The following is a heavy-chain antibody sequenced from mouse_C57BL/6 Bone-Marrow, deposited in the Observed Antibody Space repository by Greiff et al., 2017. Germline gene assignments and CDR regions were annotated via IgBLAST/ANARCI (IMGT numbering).Heavy chain of an antibody. J-gene: IGHJ2*01. Sequence: EVKLVESGGGLVKPGGSLKLSCAASGFTFSSSAMSWVRQTPEKRLEWVATISDGGSYTYYPDNVKGRFTISRDNAKNNLYLQMSHLKSEDTAMDYCAREGGGYYGYDGGFDYWGQGTTLTVSS. V-gene: IGHV5-4*03. CDR1: GFTFSSSA. D-gene: IGHD2-2*01. CDR2: ISDGGSYT. CDR3: AREGGGYYGYDGGFDY.